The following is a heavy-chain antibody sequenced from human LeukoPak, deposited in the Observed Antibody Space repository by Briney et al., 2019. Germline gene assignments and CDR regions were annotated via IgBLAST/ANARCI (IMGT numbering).Heavy chain of an antibody. J-gene: IGHJ4*02. V-gene: IGHV4-34*01. CDR1: GGSFSGYY. Sequence: SETLSLTCAVYGGSFSGYYWSWIRQPPGKGLEWIGEINHSGSTNYNPSLKSRVTLSVDTSKNQFSLKLSSVTAADTAVYYCARPNTAMVPYYFDYWGQGTLVTVSS. CDR3: ARPNTAMVPYYFDY. D-gene: IGHD5-18*01. CDR2: INHSGST.